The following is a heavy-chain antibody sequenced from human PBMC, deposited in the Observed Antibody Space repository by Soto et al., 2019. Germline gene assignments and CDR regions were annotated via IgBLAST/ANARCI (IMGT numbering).Heavy chain of an antibody. Sequence: GGSLRLSCAASGFIFSSYWMSWVRQAPGKGLEWVANIKQDGSEKYYVDSVKGRFTISRDNAKHSLYLQMNSLRAEDTAVYYCARDQPGYSYGYGLGYWGQGTLVTVSS. CDR3: ARDQPGYSYGYGLGY. D-gene: IGHD5-18*01. CDR2: IKQDGSEK. V-gene: IGHV3-7*01. J-gene: IGHJ4*02. CDR1: GFIFSSYW.